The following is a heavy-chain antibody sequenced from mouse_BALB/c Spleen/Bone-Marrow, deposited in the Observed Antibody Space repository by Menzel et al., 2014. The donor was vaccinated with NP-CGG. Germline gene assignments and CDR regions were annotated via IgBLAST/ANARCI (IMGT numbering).Heavy chain of an antibody. Sequence: LVESGAELVRPGTSVRVSCKASGYAFTNYLIEWVKQRPGQGLEWIGVINPGSGGTNYNEKFKGKATLTADKSSSTAYMQLSGLTSDDSAVYFCARHYFDYWGQGTTLTVSS. CDR2: INPGSGGT. V-gene: IGHV1-54*01. J-gene: IGHJ2*01. CDR3: ARHYFDY. CDR1: GYAFTNYL.